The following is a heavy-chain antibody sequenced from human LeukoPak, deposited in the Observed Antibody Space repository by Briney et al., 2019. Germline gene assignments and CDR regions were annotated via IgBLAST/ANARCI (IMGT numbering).Heavy chain of an antibody. CDR2: ISWNSGSI. V-gene: IGHV3-9*01. CDR1: GFVLSSYA. CDR3: ASRSGGPGY. Sequence: GGSLRLSCAASGFVLSSYAMSWFRQAPGKGLEWVSGISWNSGSIGYADSVKGRFTISRDNAKNSLYLQMNSLRAEDTALYYCASRSGGPGYWGQGTLVTVSS. D-gene: IGHD2-15*01. J-gene: IGHJ4*02.